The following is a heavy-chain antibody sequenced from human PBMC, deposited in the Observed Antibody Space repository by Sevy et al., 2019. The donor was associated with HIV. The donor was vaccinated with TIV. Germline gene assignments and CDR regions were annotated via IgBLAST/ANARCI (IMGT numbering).Heavy chain of an antibody. CDR1: GFTFSSYW. CDR2: IKLDGSEK. V-gene: IGHV3-7*03. Sequence: RGSLRLSCAASGFTFSSYWMSWVRQAPGKGLEWVANIKLDGSEKYYVDSVKGRFTISRDNAKNSLYLQMNSLRAEDTAVYYCARDCSSTSCLWGMDVWGQGTTVTVSS. J-gene: IGHJ6*02. D-gene: IGHD2-2*01. CDR3: ARDCSSTSCLWGMDV.